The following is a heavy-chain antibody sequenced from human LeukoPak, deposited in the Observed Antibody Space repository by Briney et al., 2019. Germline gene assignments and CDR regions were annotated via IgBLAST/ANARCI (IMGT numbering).Heavy chain of an antibody. J-gene: IGHJ4*02. Sequence: PSETLSLTCTVSVDSISRSSYFWAWIRQPPGKGLEWIGSVYSSGSTYYNPSLRSQITISVDTSKNQFSLKLASVAAADTAMYYCTRDMEYPGAGFDYWGQGIPVTVSS. CDR1: VDSISRSSYF. CDR3: TRDMEYPGAGFDY. V-gene: IGHV4-39*07. D-gene: IGHD3-3*01. CDR2: VYSSGST.